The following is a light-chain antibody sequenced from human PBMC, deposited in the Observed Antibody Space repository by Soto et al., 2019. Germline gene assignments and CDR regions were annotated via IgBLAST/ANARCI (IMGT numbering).Light chain of an antibody. V-gene: IGKV1-6*01. CDR1: QDVRND. CDR3: LQDATAQYT. CDR2: AIS. J-gene: IGKJ2*01. Sequence: AIQMTQSPSSLSASVGVRVVITCRASQDVRNDLGWYQQKPGQAPKLLIFAISTLQSGVPSRFSGSGSGTDFTLTISGLQPEDSATYYCLQDATAQYTFGQGTKLEI.